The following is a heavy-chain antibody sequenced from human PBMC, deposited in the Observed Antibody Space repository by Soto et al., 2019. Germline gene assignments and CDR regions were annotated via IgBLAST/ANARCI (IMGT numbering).Heavy chain of an antibody. CDR1: GGSISSYY. J-gene: IGHJ6*02. V-gene: IGHV4-59*01. CDR3: ARDRYCSSTSCHGHGMDV. CDR2: IYYSGST. D-gene: IGHD2-2*01. Sequence: QVQLQESGPGLVKPSETLSLTCTVSGGSISSYYWSWIRQPPGKGLEWIGYIYYSGSTNYNPSLRSAVTISVDTSKNQFSLKLSSVTAADTAVYYCARDRYCSSTSCHGHGMDVWGQGTTVTVSS.